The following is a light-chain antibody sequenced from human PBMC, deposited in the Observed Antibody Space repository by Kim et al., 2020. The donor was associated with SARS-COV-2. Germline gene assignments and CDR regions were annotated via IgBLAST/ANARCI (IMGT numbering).Light chain of an antibody. Sequence: LSPGERATRSCRASQGICSDLAWYQQKPGQAPRLLISDAYNRATGIPARFSGSGSGTDFTLTVNSLQAEDSAVYYCQQRNMWPRTFGQGTKVDIK. J-gene: IGKJ1*01. CDR2: DAY. CDR3: QQRNMWPRT. CDR1: QGICSD. V-gene: IGKV3-11*01.